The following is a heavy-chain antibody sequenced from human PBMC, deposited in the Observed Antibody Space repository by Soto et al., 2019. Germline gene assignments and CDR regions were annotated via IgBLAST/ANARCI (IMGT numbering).Heavy chain of an antibody. CDR2: ISSSGSTI. D-gene: IGHD6-19*01. Sequence: EVQLVESGGGLVQPGGSLRLSCAASGFTFSSYEMNWVRQAPGKGLEWVSDISSSGSTIYYADSVKGLFTISRDNAKNSLYLQMNSLRAEDTAVYYCARQHSSGWYSNYYYGMYVWGQGTTVTVSS. V-gene: IGHV3-48*03. J-gene: IGHJ6*02. CDR3: ARQHSSGWYSNYYYGMYV. CDR1: GFTFSSYE.